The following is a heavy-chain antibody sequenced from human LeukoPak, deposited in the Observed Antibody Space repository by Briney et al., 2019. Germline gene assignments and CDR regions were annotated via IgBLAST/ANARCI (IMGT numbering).Heavy chain of an antibody. V-gene: IGHV4-34*01. CDR3: ARGRDGWLRAYYFDY. CDR2: INHSGST. D-gene: IGHD5-12*01. J-gene: IGHJ4*02. CDR1: GGSFSGYY. Sequence: SETLSLTCAVYGGSFSGYYWSWIHQPPGKGLEWIGEINHSGSTNYNPSLKSRVTISVDTSKNQFSLKLSSVTAADTAVYYCARGRDGWLRAYYFDYWGQGTLVTVYS.